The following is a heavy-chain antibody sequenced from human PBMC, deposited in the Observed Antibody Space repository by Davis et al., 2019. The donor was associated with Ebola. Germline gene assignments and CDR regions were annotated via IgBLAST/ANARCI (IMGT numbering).Heavy chain of an antibody. CDR3: ARSDGGISGWYYFDY. D-gene: IGHD6-19*01. CDR2: ISAYNGNT. Sequence: ASVKVSCKASGYTFTSYGISWVRQAPGQGLEWMGWISAYNGNTNYAQKFQGRVTMSRDTSISTAYMELSRLRSDDTAVYYCARSDGGISGWYYFDYWGQGTLVTVSS. J-gene: IGHJ4*02. CDR1: GYTFTSYG. V-gene: IGHV1-18*01.